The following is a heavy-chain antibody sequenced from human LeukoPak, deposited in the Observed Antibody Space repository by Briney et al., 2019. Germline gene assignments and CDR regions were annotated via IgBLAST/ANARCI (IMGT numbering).Heavy chain of an antibody. CDR1: GYTLTELS. CDR2: FDPEDGET. CDR3: ATDRDSSRIFWDY. D-gene: IGHD3-3*01. J-gene: IGHJ4*02. Sequence: ASVKVSWKVSGYTLTELSMHWVRQAPGKGLEWLGGFDPEDGETIYAQKFQGRVTMTEDTSTDTAYEELSSLRSEDTAVYYCATDRDSSRIFWDYWGQGTLVTVSS. V-gene: IGHV1-24*01.